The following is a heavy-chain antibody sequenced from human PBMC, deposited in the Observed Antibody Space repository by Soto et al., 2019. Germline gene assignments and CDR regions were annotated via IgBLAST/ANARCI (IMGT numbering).Heavy chain of an antibody. V-gene: IGHV3-23*01. D-gene: IGHD3-3*01. CDR3: ARCHGEKCARNTIFGVVGEGFDY. CDR1: GFTFNNFA. Sequence: EVQLLESGGGLVQPGGSLRLSCAASGFTFNNFAMSWVRQAPGKGLEWVSSISDGGGSTYYGDSVKGRFTISRDNSKNTLHLQMNSLRAEDTAVYYYARCHGEKCARNTIFGVVGEGFDYWGQGTLVTVS. CDR2: ISDGGGST. J-gene: IGHJ4*02.